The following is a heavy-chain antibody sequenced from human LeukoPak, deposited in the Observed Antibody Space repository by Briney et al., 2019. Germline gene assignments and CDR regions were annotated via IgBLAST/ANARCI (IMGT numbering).Heavy chain of an antibody. CDR1: GGSFSGYY. D-gene: IGHD5-18*01. J-gene: IGHJ6*02. CDR3: AGASGYSYGSPLYYYYYGMDV. Sequence: SETLSLTCAVYGGSFSGYYWSWIRQPPGKGLEWIGEINHSGSTNYNPSLKSRVTISVDTSKNQFSLKLSSVTAADTAVYYCAGASGYSYGSPLYYYYYGMDVWGQGTTVTVSS. CDR2: INHSGST. V-gene: IGHV4-34*01.